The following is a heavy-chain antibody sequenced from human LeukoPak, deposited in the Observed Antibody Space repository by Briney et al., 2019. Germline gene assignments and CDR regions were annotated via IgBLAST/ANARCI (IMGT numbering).Heavy chain of an antibody. Sequence: SETLSLTCAVYGGPFSGYYWSWIRQPPGKGLEWIGEINHSGSTNYNPSLKSRVTISVDTSKNQFSLKLSSVTAADTVVYYCAKDRLRYFDWTKEGRFDYWGQGTLVTVYS. J-gene: IGHJ4*02. CDR2: INHSGST. D-gene: IGHD3-9*01. CDR1: GGPFSGYY. CDR3: AKDRLRYFDWTKEGRFDY. V-gene: IGHV4-34*01.